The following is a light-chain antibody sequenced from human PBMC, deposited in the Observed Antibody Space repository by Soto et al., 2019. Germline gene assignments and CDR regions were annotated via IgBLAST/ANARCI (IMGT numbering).Light chain of an antibody. CDR3: AAWDDSLGAVV. CDR1: SSDVGGYNY. CDR2: EVS. V-gene: IGLV2-8*01. Sequence: QSALTQPPSASGSPGQSVTISCTGTSSDVGGYNYVSWYQQHPGKAPKLMIYEVSKRPSGVPDRFSGSKSGNTASLAISGLQSDDESDYYCAAWDDSLGAVVFGGGTKLTVL. J-gene: IGLJ2*01.